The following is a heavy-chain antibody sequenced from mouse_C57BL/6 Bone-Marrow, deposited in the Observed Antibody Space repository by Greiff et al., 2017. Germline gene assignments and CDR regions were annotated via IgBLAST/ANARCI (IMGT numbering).Heavy chain of an antibody. Sequence: QVHVKQSGPGLVQPSQSLSITCTVSGFSLTSYGVHWVRQSPGKGLEWLGVIWSGGSTDYNAAFISRLSISKDNSKSQVFFKMNSQQADDTAIYYCASSIFAYWGQGTLVTVSA. CDR3: ASSIFAY. CDR2: IWSGGST. V-gene: IGHV2-2*01. J-gene: IGHJ3*01. CDR1: GFSLTSYG.